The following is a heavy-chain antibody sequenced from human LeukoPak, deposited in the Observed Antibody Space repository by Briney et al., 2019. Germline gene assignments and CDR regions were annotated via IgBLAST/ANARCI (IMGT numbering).Heavy chain of an antibody. CDR1: GFTVSSNY. J-gene: IGHJ4*02. V-gene: IGHV3-66*01. D-gene: IGHD3-10*01. CDR2: MYSGGSK. Sequence: GGSLRLSCAASGFTVSSNYMSWVRQPPGKGLEWVSVMYSGGSKYYADSVKGRFAISRDNSKNTVYLQMNSLRSDDTAVYYCFVGPHPYDSGDWPPNWGQGTLVTVSS. CDR3: FVGPHPYDSGDWPPN.